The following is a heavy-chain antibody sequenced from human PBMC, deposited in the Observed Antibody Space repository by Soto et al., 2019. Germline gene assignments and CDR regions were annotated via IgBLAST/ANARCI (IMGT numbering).Heavy chain of an antibody. CDR1: GGSISSSSYY. V-gene: IGHV4-39*01. J-gene: IGHJ6*02. CDR2: VYYGGST. Sequence: SETLSLTCTVSGGSISSSSYYWGWIRQPPGKGLEWIGNVYYGGSTHYNPSLKSRVTISVETSRSQFSLKLSSVTAADTAVYYCAGGDYYHSSGYYFYYYTMDVWGQGTTVTVSS. CDR3: AGGDYYHSSGYYFYYYTMDV. D-gene: IGHD3-22*01.